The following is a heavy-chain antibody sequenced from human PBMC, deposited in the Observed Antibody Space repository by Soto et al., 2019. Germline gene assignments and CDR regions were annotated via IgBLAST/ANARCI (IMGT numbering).Heavy chain of an antibody. Sequence: EVQLVESGGGLVQPGGSLRLSCAASGFTFSGYWMTWVRQAPGKGLEWVANIKEDGSEKNYVDSVKGRFTISRDNAKNSLYLQMNSRRAEETAVYYCARGGSESDYWGQGTLVTVSS. CDR3: ARGGSESDY. D-gene: IGHD3-16*01. J-gene: IGHJ4*02. V-gene: IGHV3-7*01. CDR2: IKEDGSEK. CDR1: GFTFSGYW.